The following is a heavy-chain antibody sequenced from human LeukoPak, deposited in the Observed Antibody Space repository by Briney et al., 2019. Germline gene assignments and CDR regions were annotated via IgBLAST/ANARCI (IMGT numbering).Heavy chain of an antibody. CDR2: ISSSSSYT. CDR3: ARVSVLLWFGELVPNWFDP. D-gene: IGHD3-10*01. V-gene: IGHV3-11*05. CDR1: GFTFSDYY. J-gene: IGHJ5*02. Sequence: PGGSLRLSCAASGFTFSDYYMSWIRQAPGKGLEWVSYISSSSSYTNYADSVKGRFTISRDNAKNSLYLQMNSLRAEDTAVYYCARVSVLLWFGELVPNWFDPWGQGTLVTVSS.